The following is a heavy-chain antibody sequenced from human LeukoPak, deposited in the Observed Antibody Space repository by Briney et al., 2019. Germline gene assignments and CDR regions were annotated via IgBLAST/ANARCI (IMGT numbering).Heavy chain of an antibody. J-gene: IGHJ3*02. V-gene: IGHV4-59*01. CDR1: AVSISSYY. CDR2: IYYGGST. D-gene: IGHD2-15*01. CDR3: ARTYCSGGSCYFGDAFDI. Sequence: SVTLSFTSTGSAVSISSYYWSWIRHAPGKGREGIVYIYYGGSTNYNPYLKSRVTISVDPSKSQFSLKLSSVTAADTAVYYCARTYCSGGSCYFGDAFDIWGQGTMVTVSS.